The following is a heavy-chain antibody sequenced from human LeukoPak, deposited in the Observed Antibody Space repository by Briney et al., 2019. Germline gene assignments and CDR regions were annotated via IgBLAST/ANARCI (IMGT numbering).Heavy chain of an antibody. V-gene: IGHV5-51*01. CDR2: IYSDESLI. J-gene: IGHJ4*02. CDR3: ARRPRYSYGSNFDY. Sequence: GESLKISCPASGYSFSKYWIGWVRQTPGKGLEWMGFIYSDESLIRYSPSFEGQVTISADNSINTAYLQWNSLKASDTAMYYCARRPRYSYGSNFDYWGQGTLVTVSS. CDR1: GYSFSKYW. D-gene: IGHD5-18*01.